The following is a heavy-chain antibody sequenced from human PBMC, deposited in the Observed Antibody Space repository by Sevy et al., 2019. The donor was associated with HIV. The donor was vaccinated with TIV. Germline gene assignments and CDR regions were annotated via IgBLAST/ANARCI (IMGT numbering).Heavy chain of an antibody. CDR2: ISALNGDR. Sequence: ASVKVSCKVSGYTFSNYRITWVRQAPGQGPEWIGWISALNGDRNYAQKLQGRVTMTADTSTSTVYMELRSLRSDDTAVYYCARAYCTGGRCYSLAYWGQGTLVTVSS. J-gene: IGHJ4*02. V-gene: IGHV1-18*01. D-gene: IGHD2-15*01. CDR1: GYTFSNYR. CDR3: ARAYCTGGRCYSLAY.